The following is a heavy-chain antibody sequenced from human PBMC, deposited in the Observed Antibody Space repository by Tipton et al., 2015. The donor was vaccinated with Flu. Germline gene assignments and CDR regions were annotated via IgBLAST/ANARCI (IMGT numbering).Heavy chain of an antibody. CDR1: GYTFTSYG. Sequence: QLVQSGAEVKKPGASVKVSCKASGYTFTSYGISWVRQAPGQGLEWMGWISPYNGNTNYAQKLQGRVPMTTDTSTSTAYMELRSLRSDDTAVYYCARVGQTIFGVVIRNDAFDIWGQGTMVTVSS. V-gene: IGHV1-18*01. D-gene: IGHD3-3*01. CDR2: ISPYNGNT. CDR3: ARVGQTIFGVVIRNDAFDI. J-gene: IGHJ3*02.